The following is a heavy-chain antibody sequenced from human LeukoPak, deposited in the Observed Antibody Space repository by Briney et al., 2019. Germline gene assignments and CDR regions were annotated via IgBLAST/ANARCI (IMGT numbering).Heavy chain of an antibody. CDR1: GGSISSYY. CDR3: ARRNSVTVAFDY. Sequence: SGTLSLTCTVSGGSISSYYWSSIRQPPGKGLEWIGYIYYSGSTNYNPSLKSRVTISVDTSKNQFSLKLSSVTAADTAVYYCARRNSVTVAFDYWGQGTLVTVSS. D-gene: IGHD1-14*01. CDR2: IYYSGST. V-gene: IGHV4-59*01. J-gene: IGHJ4*02.